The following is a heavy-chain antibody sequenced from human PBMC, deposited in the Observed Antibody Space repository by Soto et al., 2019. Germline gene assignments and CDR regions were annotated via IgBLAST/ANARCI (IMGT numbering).Heavy chain of an antibody. J-gene: IGHJ4*02. Sequence: SETLSLTCTVSGGSISSGDYYWSWIRQPPGEGLEWIGYIYYSGSTYYNPSLKSRVTISVDTSKNQFSLKLSSVTAADTAVYYCARGPYDSSGYYLDYWGQGTLVTVSS. D-gene: IGHD3-22*01. CDR1: GGSISSGDYY. CDR3: ARGPYDSSGYYLDY. V-gene: IGHV4-30-4*01. CDR2: IYYSGST.